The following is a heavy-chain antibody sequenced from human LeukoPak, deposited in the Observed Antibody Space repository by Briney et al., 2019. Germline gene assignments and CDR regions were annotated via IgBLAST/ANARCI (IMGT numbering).Heavy chain of an antibody. J-gene: IGHJ4*02. CDR3: ARRRGYYDSTGYFDL. D-gene: IGHD3-22*01. Sequence: SGPALVEPKQTLTLTCTFSGFSLSTSGVSMSWIRQPPGKALEWLARVDWDDGKYYITSLKTRLTISKDTSKHQVVLTMTNMDPVDSATYYCARRRGYYDSTGYFDLWGQGTLVTVSS. CDR2: VDWDDGK. CDR1: GFSLSTSGVS. V-gene: IGHV2-70*11.